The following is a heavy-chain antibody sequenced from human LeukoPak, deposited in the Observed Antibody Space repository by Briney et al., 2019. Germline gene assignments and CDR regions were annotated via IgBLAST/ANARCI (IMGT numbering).Heavy chain of an antibody. J-gene: IGHJ4*02. D-gene: IGHD5-12*01. CDR2: IYYSGST. V-gene: IGHV4-30-4*02. Sequence: SSETLSLTCTVSGGSISSGDYYWSWIRQPPGKGLEWIGYIYYSGSTYYNPSLKRRVTISVDTSKNQFSLKLSSVTAADTAVYYCARDAGDSGYDYFDYWGQGTLVTVSS. CDR1: GGSISSGDYY. CDR3: ARDAGDSGYDYFDY.